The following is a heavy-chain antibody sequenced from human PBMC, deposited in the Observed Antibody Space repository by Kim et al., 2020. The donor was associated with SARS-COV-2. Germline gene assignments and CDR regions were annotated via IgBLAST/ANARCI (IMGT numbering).Heavy chain of an antibody. V-gene: IGHV3-23*01. Sequence: DSVKGRFTISRDNSKNTLYLQMNSLRAEDTAVYYCVILKGEGTFGGVPAYWGQGTLVTVSS. CDR3: VILKGEGTFGGVPAY. J-gene: IGHJ4*02. D-gene: IGHD3-16*01.